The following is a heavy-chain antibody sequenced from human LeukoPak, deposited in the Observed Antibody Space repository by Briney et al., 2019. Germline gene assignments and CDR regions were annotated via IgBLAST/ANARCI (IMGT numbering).Heavy chain of an antibody. D-gene: IGHD1-26*01. V-gene: IGHV4-4*07. J-gene: IGHJ5*02. CDR1: GGSISSYY. CDR2: IYTSGST. Sequence: SETLSLTCTVSGGSISSYYWSWIRQPAGKGLEWIGRIYTSGSTNYNPSLKSRVTMSVDTSKNQFSLKLSSVTAADTAVYYCARDVGSGSTLGDWFDPWGQGTLVTVSS. CDR3: ARDVGSGSTLGDWFDP.